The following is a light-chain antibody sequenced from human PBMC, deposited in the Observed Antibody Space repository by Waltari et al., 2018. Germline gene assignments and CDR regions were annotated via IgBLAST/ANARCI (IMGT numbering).Light chain of an antibody. J-gene: IGLJ3*02. CDR1: SSNIGNKY. CDR3: GTWDTSLSAWV. V-gene: IGLV1-51*01. Sequence: QSVLTPAPSVSAAPGQKVPTPCPGSSSNIGNKYVSWYQQFPGTAPKLPIYDNDKRPSGIPDRFSASKSGTSATLGITGLQTGDEANYYCGTWDTSLSAWVFGGGTKLTVL. CDR2: DND.